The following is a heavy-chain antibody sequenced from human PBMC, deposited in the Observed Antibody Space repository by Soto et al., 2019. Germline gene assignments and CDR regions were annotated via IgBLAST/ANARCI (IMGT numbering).Heavy chain of an antibody. D-gene: IGHD6-19*01. Sequence: GESLKISCKGSGYSFTSYWIGWVRQMPGKGLEWMGIIYPGDSDTRYSPSFQGQVTISADKSISTAYLQWSSLKASDTAMYYCARALWGSGWPDAFDIWGQGTMVTVSS. CDR3: ARALWGSGWPDAFDI. CDR1: GYSFTSYW. V-gene: IGHV5-51*01. CDR2: IYPGDSDT. J-gene: IGHJ3*02.